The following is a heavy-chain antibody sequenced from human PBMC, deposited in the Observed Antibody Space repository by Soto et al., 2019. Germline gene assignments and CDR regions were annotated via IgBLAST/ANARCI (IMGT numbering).Heavy chain of an antibody. V-gene: IGHV5-51*01. CDR3: ARHYEHYLDY. Sequence: GESLKISCRGSGYSFTGKWIGWVRQMPGKGLQWMGIINPGNSDTRYSPSFQGQVTISADKSISTAYLQWSSLKASDTAMYFCARHYEHYLDYWGQGALLTVSS. CDR1: GYSFTGKW. D-gene: IGHD3-22*01. J-gene: IGHJ4*02. CDR2: INPGNSDT.